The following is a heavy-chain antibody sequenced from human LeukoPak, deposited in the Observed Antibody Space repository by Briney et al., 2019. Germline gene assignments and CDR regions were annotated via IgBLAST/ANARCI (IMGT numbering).Heavy chain of an antibody. Sequence: GGSLRLSCAASGFTFSSYWMHWVRQAPGKGLGWVSRINSDGGSTTYADPVKGRFTISRDNAKNTMYLQMSSLRADDSAVYYCGRGGMTGQMAALDYWGQGALVTVST. D-gene: IGHD3-9*01. CDR2: INSDGGST. CDR3: GRGGMTGQMAALDY. CDR1: GFTFSSYW. V-gene: IGHV3-74*01. J-gene: IGHJ4*02.